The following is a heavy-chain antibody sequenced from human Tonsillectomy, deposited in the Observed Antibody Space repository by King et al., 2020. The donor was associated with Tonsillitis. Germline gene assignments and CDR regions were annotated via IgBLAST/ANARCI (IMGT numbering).Heavy chain of an antibody. Sequence: VQLQESGPGLVKPSETLSLTCTVSGGSISSYYWSWIRQPAGKGLEWIGRIYTSGSTNYNPSLKSRVTMSVDTSKNQFSLKLSSVTAADTAVYYCARDGGDEYYDFWSGSGAFDIWGQGTMVTVSS. D-gene: IGHD3-3*01. J-gene: IGHJ3*02. CDR2: IYTSGST. CDR1: GGSISSYY. V-gene: IGHV4-4*07. CDR3: ARDGGDEYYDFWSGSGAFDI.